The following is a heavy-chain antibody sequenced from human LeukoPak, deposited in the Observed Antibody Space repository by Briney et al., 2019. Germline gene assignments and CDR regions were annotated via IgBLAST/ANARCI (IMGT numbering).Heavy chain of an antibody. V-gene: IGHV1-18*01. CDR3: ATGAVVPAALKVFDY. J-gene: IGHJ4*02. CDR1: GYTFTNYG. CDR2: ISAYNGNT. Sequence: ASVKVSCKSSGYTFTNYGISWVRQAPGQGLEWMGWISAYNGNTNYAQKLQGRVTMTTDTPTSTAYMELSSLRSEDTAVYYCATGAVVPAALKVFDYWGQGTLVTVSS. D-gene: IGHD2-2*01.